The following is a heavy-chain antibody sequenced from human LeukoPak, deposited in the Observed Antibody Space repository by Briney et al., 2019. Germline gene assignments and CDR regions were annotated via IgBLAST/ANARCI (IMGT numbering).Heavy chain of an antibody. CDR2: ISTYNGDT. V-gene: IGHV1-18*01. CDR3: ARHRGPPNRLVTTKGFFDY. Sequence: ASVKVSCKASGYTFTIYGISWVRQAPGQGLEWMGWISTYNGDTDYAQKLQGGVTLTTDTSTSTAYMELMSLRSDDTAVYYCARHRGPPNRLVTTKGFFDYWGQGTLVTVSS. D-gene: IGHD3-9*01. CDR1: GYTFTIYG. J-gene: IGHJ4*02.